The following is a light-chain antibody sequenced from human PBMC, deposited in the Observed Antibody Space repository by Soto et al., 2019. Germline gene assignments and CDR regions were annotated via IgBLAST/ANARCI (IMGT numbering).Light chain of an antibody. J-gene: IGLJ2*01. CDR1: SSDVGGYNF. V-gene: IGLV2-14*03. Sequence: QSVLTQPASVSGSPGQSITISCTGSSSDVGGYNFVSWYQQHPGKAPRLMIYDVSDRPSGVSNRFSGSKSGNMASLTISGLQAEDEADYYCSSFIGSSATRVIFGGGTQLTVL. CDR2: DVS. CDR3: SSFIGSSATRVI.